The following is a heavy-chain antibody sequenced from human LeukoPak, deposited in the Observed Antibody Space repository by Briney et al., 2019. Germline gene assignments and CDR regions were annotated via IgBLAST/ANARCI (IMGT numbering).Heavy chain of an antibody. V-gene: IGHV4-38-2*02. CDR3: ARSPPNRYSGSYYRRRPSVYFQH. D-gene: IGHD1-26*01. J-gene: IGHJ1*01. CDR2: INHSGST. CDR1: GYSISSGYF. Sequence: PSETLSLTCNVSGYSISSGYFWGWVRQPPGKGLEWIGEINHSGSTNYNPSLKSRVTISVDTSKNQFSLKLSSVTAADTAVYYCARSPPNRYSGSYYRRRPSVYFQHWGQGTLVTVSS.